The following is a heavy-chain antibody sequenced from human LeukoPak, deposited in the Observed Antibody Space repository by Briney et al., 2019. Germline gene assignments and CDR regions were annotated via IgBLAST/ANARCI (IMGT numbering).Heavy chain of an antibody. CDR3: AKDRYDRPDDYFDY. J-gene: IGHJ4*02. CDR1: GYTFTGYY. Sequence: ASVKVSCKASGYTFTGYYMHWVRQAPGQGLEWMGWINPNSGGTNYAQKFQGRVTMTRDTSISTAYMELSRLRSDDTAVYYCAKDRYDRPDDYFDYWGQGTLVTVSS. V-gene: IGHV1-2*02. CDR2: INPNSGGT. D-gene: IGHD3-22*01.